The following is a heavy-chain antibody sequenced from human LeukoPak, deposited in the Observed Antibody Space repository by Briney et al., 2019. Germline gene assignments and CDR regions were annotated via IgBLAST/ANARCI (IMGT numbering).Heavy chain of an antibody. D-gene: IGHD1-1*01. CDR2: IWYDGSNK. J-gene: IGHJ4*02. CDR1: GFTFSSYG. V-gene: IGHV3-33*01. Sequence: GGSLRLSCAASGFTFSSYGMHWVRQAPGKGLEWVAVIWYDGSNKYYADSVKGRFTISRDNSKNTLYLQMNSLRAEDTAVYYCARDGGLWYNWNDDGVYFDYWGQGTLVTVSS. CDR3: ARDGGLWYNWNDDGVYFDY.